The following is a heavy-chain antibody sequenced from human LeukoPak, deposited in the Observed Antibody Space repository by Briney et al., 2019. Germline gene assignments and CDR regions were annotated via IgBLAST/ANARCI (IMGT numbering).Heavy chain of an antibody. Sequence: GASVKVSCKASGYTFTSYGISWVRQAPGQGREWVGWISAYNGNTHYAQKLQGRVNMTTDTSTSTAYMELRSLRSDETAVYYCARDYIGFGSYGWRRLRGFDYWGQGTLVTVSS. J-gene: IGHJ4*02. CDR1: GYTFTSYG. CDR2: ISAYNGNT. V-gene: IGHV1-18*01. D-gene: IGHD5-18*01. CDR3: ARDYIGFGSYGWRRLRGFDY.